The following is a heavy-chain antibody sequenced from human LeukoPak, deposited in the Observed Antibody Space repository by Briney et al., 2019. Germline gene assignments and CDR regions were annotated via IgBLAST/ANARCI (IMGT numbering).Heavy chain of an antibody. CDR1: GGSFSGYY. J-gene: IGHJ5*02. CDR2: INHSGST. D-gene: IGHD2-2*01. CDR3: ARAGRVPAARRGFDP. Sequence: SETLSLTCAVYGGSFSGYYWSWIRQPPGKGLEWIGEINHSGSTNYNPSLRSRVTISVDTSKNQFSLKLSSVTAADTAVYYCARAGRVPAARRGFDPWGQGTLVTVSS. V-gene: IGHV4-34*01.